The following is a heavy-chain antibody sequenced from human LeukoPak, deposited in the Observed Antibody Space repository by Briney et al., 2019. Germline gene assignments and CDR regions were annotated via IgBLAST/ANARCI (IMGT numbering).Heavy chain of an antibody. J-gene: IGHJ6*02. CDR2: LLYNGNT. V-gene: IGHV4-39*01. CDR1: GGSISSDVHY. D-gene: IGHD1-26*01. Sequence: PSETLSLTCAVAGGSISSDVHYWDWIRQAPGKGLEWIGSLLYNGNTWYNPSLESRVTISVDTSENQFSLRLTSVNAADTALYFCTRRGSGNGGTYAGMDVWGPGTSVTVSS. CDR3: TRRGSGNGGTYAGMDV.